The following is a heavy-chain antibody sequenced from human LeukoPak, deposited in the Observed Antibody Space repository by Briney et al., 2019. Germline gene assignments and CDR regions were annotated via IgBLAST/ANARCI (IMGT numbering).Heavy chain of an antibody. CDR1: GYTFTSYY. CDR3: AREGGSYRWFDP. J-gene: IGHJ5*02. CDR2: INPSGGST. Sequence: ASVKVSCKASGYTFTSYYMHCVRQAPGQGLEWMGIINPSGGSTSYAQKFQGRVTMTRDTSTSTVYMELSSLRSEDTAVYYCAREGGSYRWFDPWGQGTLVTVSS. V-gene: IGHV1-46*01. D-gene: IGHD1-26*01.